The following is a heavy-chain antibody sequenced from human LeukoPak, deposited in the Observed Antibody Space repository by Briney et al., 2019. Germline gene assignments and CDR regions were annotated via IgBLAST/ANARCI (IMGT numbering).Heavy chain of an antibody. D-gene: IGHD5-12*01. Sequence: VASVKVSCKASGYTFTAYYMHWVRQAPGQGLEWMGWIHPDSGATNYAQQFQGRVTMTRDTSIGTAYMDLSRLTSDGTAVYYCARDVVATSALDYWGQGALVTVSS. CDR1: GYTFTAYY. J-gene: IGHJ4*02. V-gene: IGHV1-2*02. CDR2: IHPDSGAT. CDR3: ARDVVATSALDY.